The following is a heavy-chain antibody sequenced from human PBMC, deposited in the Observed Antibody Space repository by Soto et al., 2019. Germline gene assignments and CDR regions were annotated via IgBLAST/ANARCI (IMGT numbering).Heavy chain of an antibody. D-gene: IGHD3-3*01. J-gene: IGHJ4*02. V-gene: IGHV1-18*01. CDR2: ISAYNGNT. CDR3: AIAFPHYDFWSGYYGQDY. CDR1: GYTFTSYG. Sequence: GASVKVSCKASGYTFTSYGISWVRQAPGQGLEWIGWISAYNGNTNYAQKLQGRVTMTTDTSTSTAYMELRSLRSDDTALYYCAIAFPHYDFWSGYYGQDYWGQGTLVTVSS.